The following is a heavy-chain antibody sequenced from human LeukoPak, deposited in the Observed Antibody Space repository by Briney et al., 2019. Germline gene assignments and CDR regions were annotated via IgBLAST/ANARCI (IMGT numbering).Heavy chain of an antibody. CDR1: GFTFDDYA. D-gene: IGHD3-16*01. CDR2: IKEDGSEK. CDR3: ARQGDDY. V-gene: IGHV3-7*01. J-gene: IGHJ4*01. Sequence: GGSLRLSCAASGFTFDDYAMHWVRQAPGKGLECVANIKEDGSEKYYVDSVKGRFTTSRDNAKNSLYLQMNSLRAEDTAVYYCARQGDDYWGHGTLVTVSS.